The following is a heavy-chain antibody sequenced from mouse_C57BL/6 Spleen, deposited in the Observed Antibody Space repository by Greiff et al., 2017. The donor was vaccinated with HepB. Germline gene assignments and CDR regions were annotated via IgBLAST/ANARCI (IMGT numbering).Heavy chain of an antibody. CDR3: ARAYDYDEAMDY. D-gene: IGHD2-4*01. CDR1: GFTFSDFY. Sequence: EVNVVESGGGLVQSGRSLRLSCATSGFTFSDFYMEWVRQAPGKGLEWIAASRNKANDYTTEYSASVKGRFIVSRDTSQSILYLQMNALRAEDTAIYYCARAYDYDEAMDYWGQGTSVTVSS. J-gene: IGHJ4*01. V-gene: IGHV7-1*01. CDR2: SRNKANDYTT.